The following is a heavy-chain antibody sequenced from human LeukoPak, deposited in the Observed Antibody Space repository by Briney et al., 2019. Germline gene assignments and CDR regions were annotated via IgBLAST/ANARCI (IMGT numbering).Heavy chain of an antibody. CDR2: IYYSGST. V-gene: IGHV4-59*08. J-gene: IGHJ4*02. CDR1: GGSIISYY. D-gene: IGHD1-26*01. CDR3: ARGPRSGSYWN. Sequence: SETLSLTCTVSGGSIISYYWSWIRQPPGKGLEWIGYIYYSGSTNYNPSLKSRVTISVDTSKNQFSLKLSSVTAADTAVYYCARGPRSGSYWNWGQGTLDTVSS.